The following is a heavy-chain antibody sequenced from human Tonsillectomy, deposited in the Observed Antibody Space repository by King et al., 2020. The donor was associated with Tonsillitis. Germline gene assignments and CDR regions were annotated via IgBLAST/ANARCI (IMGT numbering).Heavy chain of an antibody. Sequence: QLVQSGAEVKKPGASVKVSCKASGYTFTGYYMHWVRQAPGQGLEWMGWINPNSGGTNYAQKFTGRVTMTRDTSISTAYMVLSRLRSDDTAVYYCAREPYSSSWDDAFDIWGQGTMVTVSS. CDR1: GYTFTGYY. V-gene: IGHV1-2*02. CDR3: AREPYSSSWDDAFDI. CDR2: INPNSGGT. J-gene: IGHJ3*02. D-gene: IGHD6-13*01.